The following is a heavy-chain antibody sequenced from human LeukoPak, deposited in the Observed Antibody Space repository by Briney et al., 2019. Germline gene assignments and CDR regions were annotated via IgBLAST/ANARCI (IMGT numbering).Heavy chain of an antibody. D-gene: IGHD3-10*01. CDR3: AMAYGSGSYGPLWGAFDI. CDR2: IIPIFGTA. CDR1: GGTVSSYA. J-gene: IGHJ3*02. Sequence: GASVKVSCKASGGTVSSYAISWVRQAPGQGLEWMGGIIPIFGTANYAQKFQGRVTITADESTSTAYMELSSLRSEDTAVYYCAMAYGSGSYGPLWGAFDIWGQGTMVTVSS. V-gene: IGHV1-69*13.